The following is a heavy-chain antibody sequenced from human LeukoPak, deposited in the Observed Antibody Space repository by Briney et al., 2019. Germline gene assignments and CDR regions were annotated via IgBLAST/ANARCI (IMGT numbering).Heavy chain of an antibody. D-gene: IGHD2-15*01. CDR2: ISGSGGST. V-gene: IGHV3-23*01. CDR3: ATTPGDIVVVVAAFDY. Sequence: HPGGSLRLSCAASGFTFSSYAMSWVRQAPGKGLEWVSAISGSGGSTYYADSVKGRFTISRDNSKNTLYLQMNSLRAEDTAVCYCATTPGDIVVVVAAFDYWGQGTLVTVSS. J-gene: IGHJ4*02. CDR1: GFTFSSYA.